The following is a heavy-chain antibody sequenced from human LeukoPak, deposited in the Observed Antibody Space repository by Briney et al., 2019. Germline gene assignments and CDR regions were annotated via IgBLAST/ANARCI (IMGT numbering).Heavy chain of an antibody. D-gene: IGHD2-2*01. CDR2: ISGDGGST. Sequence: GGSLRLSCEVSGFTLRSFAMSWVRQPAGKGLEWVSAISGDGGSTEYADSVKGRFTISRDNSKNTVYLQMNSLRAGDTALYYCAAMTTAAANAFFYWGRGTVATVSA. J-gene: IGHJ4*02. CDR3: AAMTTAAANAFFY. V-gene: IGHV3-23*01. CDR1: GFTLRSFA.